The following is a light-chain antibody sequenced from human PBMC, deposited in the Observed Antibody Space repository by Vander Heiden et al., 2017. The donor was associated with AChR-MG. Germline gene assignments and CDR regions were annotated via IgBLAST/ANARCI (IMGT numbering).Light chain of an antibody. Sequence: DIQMTQSPPSLSASVGERVPIPCQPSQDISNDLNWYQKKPGQAPKLLIYDASILETGVPSRFSGNGSQTHFTLTISSLQPEDISTYYCQQHDVLPLTFGGGTRVDIK. CDR2: DAS. CDR3: QQHDVLPLT. CDR1: QDISND. J-gene: IGKJ4*01. V-gene: IGKV1-33*01.